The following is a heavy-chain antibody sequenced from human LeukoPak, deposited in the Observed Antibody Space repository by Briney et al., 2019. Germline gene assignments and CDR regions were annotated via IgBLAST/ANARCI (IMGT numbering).Heavy chain of an antibody. J-gene: IGHJ4*02. CDR1: RFTFSSYS. CDR2: ISTSSSTI. Sequence: PGESLRLSCAASRFTFSSYSLNWVRQAPGKGLEWISYISTSSSTIYYADSVKGRFTISRDNAKNSLYLQMNSLRDEDTAVYYCARDDHGDYLFDYWGQGTLVTVSS. D-gene: IGHD4-17*01. V-gene: IGHV3-48*02. CDR3: ARDDHGDYLFDY.